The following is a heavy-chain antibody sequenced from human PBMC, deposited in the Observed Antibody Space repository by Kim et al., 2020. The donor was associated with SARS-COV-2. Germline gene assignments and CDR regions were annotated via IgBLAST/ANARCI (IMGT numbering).Heavy chain of an antibody. CDR3: ARDDVVGPAACGRDGYYDG. D-gene: IGHD2-2*01. CDR2: IIPSCGTA. CDR1: GCTFSSYA. Sequence: SVKVSCKASGCTFSSYAISWVRQAPGQGLEWMGGIIPSCGTANYAQKFQGRVTITGDESTSTAYMELSSLRSEDTAVYYCARDDVVGPAACGRDGYYDG. V-gene: IGHV1-69*13. J-gene: IGHJ6*01.